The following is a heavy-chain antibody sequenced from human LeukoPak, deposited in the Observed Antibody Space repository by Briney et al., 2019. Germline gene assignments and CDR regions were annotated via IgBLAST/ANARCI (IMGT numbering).Heavy chain of an antibody. CDR2: MYHSGSS. CDR3: ARDLYGDYLNWFDP. V-gene: IGHV4-38-2*02. J-gene: IGHJ5*02. CDR1: GYSISSGYY. Sequence: SETLSLTCAVSGYSISSGYYWGWIRQPPGKGLEWIGRMYHSGSSYYNPSLKSRITISLDTSKNQFSLELSSVTAADTAVYYCARDLYGDYLNWFDPWGQGTLVTVSS. D-gene: IGHD4-17*01.